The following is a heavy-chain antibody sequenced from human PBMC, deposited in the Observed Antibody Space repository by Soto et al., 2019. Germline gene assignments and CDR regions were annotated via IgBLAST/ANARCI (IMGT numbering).Heavy chain of an antibody. CDR2: IYYSGST. CDR1: GGSISSGDYY. Sequence: PSETLSLTCTVSGGSISSGDYYWSWIRQPPGKGLEWIGYIYYSGSTYYNPSLKSRVTISVDTSKNQFPLKLSSVTAADTAVYYCASRETYSRAGYYYYGMDVWGQGTTVTVSS. V-gene: IGHV4-30-4*01. J-gene: IGHJ6*02. CDR3: ASRETYSRAGYYYYGMDV. D-gene: IGHD6-13*01.